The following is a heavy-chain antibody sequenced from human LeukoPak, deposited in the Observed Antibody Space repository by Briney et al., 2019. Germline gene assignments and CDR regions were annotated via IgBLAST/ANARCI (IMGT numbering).Heavy chain of an antibody. V-gene: IGHV3-66*02. Sequence: GGSLRLSCAASGFTVSSNYMDWVRQAPGKGLEWVSVIYSGGSTYYADSVKGRFTISRDNSKNTLYLQMNSLRPEDTAVYYCARDRGSYAWDYWGQGTLVTVSS. CDR1: GFTVSSNY. CDR2: IYSGGST. CDR3: ARDRGSYAWDY. J-gene: IGHJ4*02. D-gene: IGHD5-12*01.